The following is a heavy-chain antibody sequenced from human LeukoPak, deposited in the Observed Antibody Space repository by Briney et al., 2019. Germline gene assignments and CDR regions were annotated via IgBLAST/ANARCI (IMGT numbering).Heavy chain of an antibody. D-gene: IGHD3-3*01. CDR2: IYYSGST. J-gene: IGHJ4*02. V-gene: IGHV4-39*01. CDR3: ARQRSDTIFGVVIMIEFDY. CDR1: GGSISSSSYY. Sequence: SETLSLTCTVSGGSISSSSYYWGWIRQPPGKGLEWIGSIYYSGSTYYNPSLKSRVTIPVDTSKNQFSPKLSSVTAADTAVYYCARQRSDTIFGVVIMIEFDYWGQGTLVTVSS.